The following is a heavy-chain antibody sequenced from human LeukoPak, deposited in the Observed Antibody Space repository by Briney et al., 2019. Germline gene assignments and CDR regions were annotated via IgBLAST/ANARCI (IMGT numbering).Heavy chain of an antibody. D-gene: IGHD2-15*01. CDR3: AKDIVVAASFFDY. CDR1: GFTFSSYA. CDR2: ISGGGSST. V-gene: IGHV3-23*01. J-gene: IGHJ4*02. Sequence: GGSLRLSCAASGFTFSSYAMSWVRQAPGKGLEWVSAISGGGSSTYYADSVKGRFTISRDNSKNTLYLQMNSLRAEDTAVYYCAKDIVVAASFFDYWGQGTLVTVSS.